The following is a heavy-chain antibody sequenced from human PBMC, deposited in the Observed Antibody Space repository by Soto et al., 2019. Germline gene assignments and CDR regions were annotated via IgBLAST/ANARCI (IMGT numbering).Heavy chain of an antibody. D-gene: IGHD6-13*01. V-gene: IGHV1-24*01. CDR2: FDPEDGET. CDR1: GYTLTELS. J-gene: IGHJ6*03. CDR3: ATSTLGAAGMGGFDYYYMDV. Sequence: ASVKASCKVSGYTLTELSMHWVRQAPGKGLEWMGGFDPEDGETIYAQKFQGRVTMTEDTSTDTAYMELSSLRSEDTAVYYCATSTLGAAGMGGFDYYYMDVWGKGTTVTVS.